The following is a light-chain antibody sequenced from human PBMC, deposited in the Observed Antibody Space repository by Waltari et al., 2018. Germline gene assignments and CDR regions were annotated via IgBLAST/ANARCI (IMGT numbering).Light chain of an antibody. V-gene: IGKV1-27*01. CDR1: QGISNY. Sequence: DIQMTQSQSSLSASLGHRVTITCRASQGISNYLAWYQQKPGKVPKPLVYAASTWQSAVPSRISGSGSGTDFTLTISSLQPEDVATYYCQKYNSAPWTFGQGTKVEIK. CDR3: QKYNSAPWT. CDR2: AAS. J-gene: IGKJ1*01.